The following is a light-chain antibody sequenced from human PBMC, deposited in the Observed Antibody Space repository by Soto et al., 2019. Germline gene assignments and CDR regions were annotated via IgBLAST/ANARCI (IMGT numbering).Light chain of an antibody. CDR2: DAS. J-gene: IGKJ2*01. V-gene: IGKV3-20*01. CDR3: QHYGSSPPKYT. Sequence: EIVLTQSPGTLSLSPGERATLSCRASQSVSSSYLAWYQQKPGQAPRLLMYDASGRPTDIPDRFSGSGSGTDFTLTISRLEPEDFAVYYCQHYGSSPPKYTFGQGTKLEIK. CDR1: QSVSSSY.